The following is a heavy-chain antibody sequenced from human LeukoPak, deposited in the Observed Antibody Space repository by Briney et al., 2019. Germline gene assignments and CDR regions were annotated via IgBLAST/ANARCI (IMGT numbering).Heavy chain of an antibody. CDR3: ASSPTVYYGSGSHPTNWFDP. CDR2: INPNSGGT. CDR1: GYTFTGYY. V-gene: IGHV1-2*02. Sequence: ASVKVSCKASGYTFTGYYMHWVRQAPGQGLERMGWINPNSGGTNYAQKFQGRVAMTRNTSITTAYMELSSLRSEDTAVYYCASSPTVYYGSGSHPTNWFDPWGQGTLVTVSS. D-gene: IGHD3-10*01. J-gene: IGHJ5*02.